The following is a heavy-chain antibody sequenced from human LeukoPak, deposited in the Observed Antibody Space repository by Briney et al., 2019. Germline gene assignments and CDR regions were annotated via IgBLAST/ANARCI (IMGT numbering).Heavy chain of an antibody. CDR2: ISSSSSTI. CDR3: ARGLYDFWSGYPKFDY. D-gene: IGHD3-3*01. V-gene: IGHV3-48*02. CDR1: GFTFSSYS. Sequence: PGGSLRLSCAASGFTFSSYSMNWVRQAPGKGLEWVSYISSSSSTIYYADSVKGRFTIFRDNAKNSLYLQMNSLRDEDTAVYYCARGLYDFWSGYPKFDYWGQGTLVTVSS. J-gene: IGHJ4*02.